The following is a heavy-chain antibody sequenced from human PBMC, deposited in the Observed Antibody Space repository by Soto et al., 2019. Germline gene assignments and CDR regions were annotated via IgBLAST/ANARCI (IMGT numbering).Heavy chain of an antibody. J-gene: IGHJ4*02. Sequence: AGGSPRLSCTASGFTFGDCAMSWVRQAPGKGLEWVGFIRSKAYGGTTEYAASVKGRFTISRDDSKSIAYLQMNSLKTEDTAVYYCTTEGYYYDSSGYLLTRWGQGALVTVSS. CDR3: TTEGYYYDSSGYLLTR. D-gene: IGHD3-22*01. V-gene: IGHV3-49*04. CDR2: IRSKAYGGTT. CDR1: GFTFGDCA.